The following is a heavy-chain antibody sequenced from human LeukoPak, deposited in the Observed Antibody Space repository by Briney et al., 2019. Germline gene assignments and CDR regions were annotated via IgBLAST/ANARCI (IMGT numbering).Heavy chain of an antibody. D-gene: IGHD2-15*01. CDR1: GFAFSSYA. Sequence: GGSLRLSCAASGFAFSSYAMSWVRQAPGKGLEWVSAISGSGGSTYYADSVKGRFTISRDHSKNTLYLQMNSLRAEDTAVYYCAKDRRLGIVVVVATFGMDVWGQGTTVTVSS. V-gene: IGHV3-23*01. CDR2: ISGSGGST. J-gene: IGHJ6*02. CDR3: AKDRRLGIVVVVATFGMDV.